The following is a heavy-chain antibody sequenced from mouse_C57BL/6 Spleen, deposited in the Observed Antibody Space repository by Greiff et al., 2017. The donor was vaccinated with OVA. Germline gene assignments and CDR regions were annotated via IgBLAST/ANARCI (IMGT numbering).Heavy chain of an antibody. V-gene: IGHV1-39*01. CDR1: GYSFTDYN. D-gene: IGHD1-1*01. CDR2: INPNYGTT. CDR3: ARSYGSSPYWYFDV. J-gene: IGHJ1*03. Sequence: EVKLMESGPELVKPGASVKISCKASGYSFTDYNMNWVKQSNGKSLEWIGVINPNYGTTSYNQKFKGKATLTVDQSSSTAYMQLNSLTSEDSAVYYCARSYGSSPYWYFDVWGTGTTVTVSS.